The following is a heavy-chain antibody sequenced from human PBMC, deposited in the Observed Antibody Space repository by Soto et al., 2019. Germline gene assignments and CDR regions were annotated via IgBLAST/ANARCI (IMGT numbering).Heavy chain of an antibody. CDR2: MNPNSGNT. CDR3: AREVRANRFAH. CDR1: GYTFTSYD. V-gene: IGHV1-8*01. J-gene: IGHJ4*02. Sequence: QVQLVQSGAEVKKPGASVKVSCEASGYTFTSYDINWVRQATGQGLEWMGWMNPNSGNTGYAQKVQGRVTMTRNTAISTAHMLLSSMRSDETAVYYCAREVRANRFAHWGQGTRVTVSS. D-gene: IGHD1-26*01.